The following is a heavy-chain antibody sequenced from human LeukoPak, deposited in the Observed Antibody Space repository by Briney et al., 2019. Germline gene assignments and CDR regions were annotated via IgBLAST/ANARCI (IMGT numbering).Heavy chain of an antibody. Sequence: SETLSLTCTVSGGSISSYYWSWIRQPPGKGLEWIGYIYYSGSTNYNPSLKSRVTISVDTSKNQFSLKLSSETAADTAVYYCARSFYQLPLGNWGQGTLVTVSS. D-gene: IGHD2-2*01. J-gene: IGHJ4*02. V-gene: IGHV4-59*01. CDR3: ARSFYQLPLGN. CDR1: GGSISSYY. CDR2: IYYSGST.